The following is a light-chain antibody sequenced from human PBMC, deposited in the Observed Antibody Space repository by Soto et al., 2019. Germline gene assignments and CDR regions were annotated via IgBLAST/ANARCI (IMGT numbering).Light chain of an antibody. CDR1: SSDVGGYNY. V-gene: IGLV2-11*01. J-gene: IGLJ1*01. Sequence: QSVLTQPRSVSGSTGQSVTISCTGASSDVGGYNYVSWYEQHPVKAPKLMIYDVTKRPSGVPDRFSGSKSGNTASLTISGLQAEDVADYYCCSYAGSYTWVFGTGTKLTVL. CDR3: CSYAGSYTWV. CDR2: DVT.